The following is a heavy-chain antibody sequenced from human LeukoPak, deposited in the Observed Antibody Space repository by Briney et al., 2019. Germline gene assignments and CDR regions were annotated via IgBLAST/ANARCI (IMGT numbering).Heavy chain of an antibody. J-gene: IGHJ4*02. V-gene: IGHV1-69*05. CDR3: ARDAHSSGLDY. CDR2: IIPIFGTA. Sequence: GASVKVSCKASGGTFSNYAISWVRQAPGQGLEWMGGIIPIFGTANYAQKFQGRVTITTDESTSTAYMELSSLRSEDTAVYYCARDAHSSGLDYWGQGTLVTVSS. D-gene: IGHD6-19*01. CDR1: GGTFSNYA.